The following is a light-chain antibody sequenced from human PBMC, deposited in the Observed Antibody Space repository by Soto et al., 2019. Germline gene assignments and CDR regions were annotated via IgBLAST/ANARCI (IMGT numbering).Light chain of an antibody. Sequence: EIMMTQSPATLSVSPGERATLSCRASQSVSRKLAWYQHKPGQAPRLLIYGASTRATGIPARFSGTGSGTEFTLTISSLQSEDFAVYYCQQYNDWPPAITFGQGTRLEIK. J-gene: IGKJ5*01. CDR2: GAS. CDR3: QQYNDWPPAIT. CDR1: QSVSRK. V-gene: IGKV3-15*01.